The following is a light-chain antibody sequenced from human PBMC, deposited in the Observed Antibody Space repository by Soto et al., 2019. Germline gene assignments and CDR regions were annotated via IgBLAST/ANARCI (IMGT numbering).Light chain of an antibody. CDR2: DAS. CDR3: QQRSNWPVT. V-gene: IGKV3-11*01. Sequence: EIVLTQSPATLSLSPGERATLSCRASQSVSYYLAWYQQKPGQAPRLLIYDASKRATGISARFSGSGSGTDFTLTISSLEPEDFAVYYCQQRSNWPVTFGQGTKVEIK. J-gene: IGKJ1*01. CDR1: QSVSYY.